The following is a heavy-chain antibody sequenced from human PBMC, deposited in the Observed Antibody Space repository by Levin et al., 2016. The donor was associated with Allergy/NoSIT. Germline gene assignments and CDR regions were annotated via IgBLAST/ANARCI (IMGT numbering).Heavy chain of an antibody. D-gene: IGHD2-15*01. Sequence: GESLKISCAASGFTFSGSAMHWVRQASGKGLEWVGRIRSKANSYATAYAASVKGRFTISRDDSKNTAYLQMNSLKTEDTAVYYCTSSLGTGGSRLGYYYGMDVWGQGTTVTVSS. CDR2: IRSKANSYAT. CDR1: GFTFSGSA. J-gene: IGHJ6*02. CDR3: TSSLGTGGSRLGYYYGMDV. V-gene: IGHV3-73*01.